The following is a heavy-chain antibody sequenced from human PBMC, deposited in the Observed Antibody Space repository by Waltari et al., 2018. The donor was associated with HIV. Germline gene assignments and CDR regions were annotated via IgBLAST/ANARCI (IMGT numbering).Heavy chain of an antibody. J-gene: IGHJ5*02. Sequence: QVQLQESGPGLLKPSETLSLTCPVSGGSISGYYWNWIRQPPGKGLEWIGYVYYSGSTIYNPSLKTRVTISLDTPKNQFSLKMNSATAADTAVYYCARSRTGYGGTDSWGQGTLVTVSS. V-gene: IGHV4-59*01. D-gene: IGHD5-12*01. CDR1: GGSISGYY. CDR2: VYYSGST. CDR3: ARSRTGYGGTDS.